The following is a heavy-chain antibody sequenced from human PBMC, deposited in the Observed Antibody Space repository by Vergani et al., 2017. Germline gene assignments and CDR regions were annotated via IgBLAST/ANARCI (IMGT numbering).Heavy chain of an antibody. CDR3: ARDIVVVPAASPYWYFDL. V-gene: IGHV4-59*01. CDR1: GGSISSYY. D-gene: IGHD2-2*01. J-gene: IGHJ2*01. CDR2: IYYSGST. Sequence: QVQLQESGPGLVKPSETLSLTCTVSGGSISSYYWSWIRQPPGKGLEWIGYIYYSGSTNYNPSLKSRVTISVDTSKNQFFLKLSSVTAADTAVYYCARDIVVVPAASPYWYFDLWGRGTLVTVSS.